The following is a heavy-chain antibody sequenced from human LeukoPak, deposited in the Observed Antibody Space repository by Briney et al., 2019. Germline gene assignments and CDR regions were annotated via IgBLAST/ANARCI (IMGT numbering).Heavy chain of an antibody. CDR3: AKYWSRGFDS. D-gene: IGHD3-3*01. CDR2: ISPDGGNK. V-gene: IGHV3-7*01. J-gene: IGHJ4*02. CDR1: GFTFTTNW. Sequence: GGSLRLSCVASGFTFTTNWMAWVRQAPGRGPEWVAHISPDGGNKAYVDSVWGRFTISRDNAVNSVHLQMNHLRAGDTGVYYCAKYWSRGFDSWGQGTQVTVSS.